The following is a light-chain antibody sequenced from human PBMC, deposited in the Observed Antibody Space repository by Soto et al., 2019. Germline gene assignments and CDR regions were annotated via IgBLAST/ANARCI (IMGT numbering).Light chain of an antibody. CDR2: EVS. V-gene: IGLV2-14*01. CDR3: TSYTTSDAYVV. J-gene: IGLJ2*01. CDR1: SSDVGGYNY. Sequence: QSALTQPASVSGSPGQSITISCSGTSSDVGGYNYVSWYQQHPAKAPRLIIYEVSHRPSGVSNRFSGSKSANTASLTISGLQAEDEADYYCTSYTTSDAYVVFGGGTKLTVL.